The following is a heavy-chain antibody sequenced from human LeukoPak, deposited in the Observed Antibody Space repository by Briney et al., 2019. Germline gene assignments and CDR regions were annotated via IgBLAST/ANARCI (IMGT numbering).Heavy chain of an antibody. D-gene: IGHD3-3*01. Sequence: SETLSLTCTVAGGSISSGSYYWSCIRQPAGKGLECIGRIYTSGSTNYNPSLKSRVTISVDTSKNQFCLKLSFVTAADTAVYYCARVEDTIFGVVTPFDYWGQGTLVTVSS. CDR3: ARVEDTIFGVVTPFDY. CDR1: GGSISSGSYY. J-gene: IGHJ4*02. CDR2: IYTSGST. V-gene: IGHV4-61*02.